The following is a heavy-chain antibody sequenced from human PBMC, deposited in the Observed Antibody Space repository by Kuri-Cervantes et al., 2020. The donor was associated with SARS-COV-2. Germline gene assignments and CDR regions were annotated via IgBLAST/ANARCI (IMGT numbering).Heavy chain of an antibody. CDR3: AKDYYDSSGYFYYYYYGMGV. V-gene: IGHV3-21*01. CDR1: GFTFSSYW. D-gene: IGHD3-22*01. Sequence: GESLKISCAASGFTFSSYWMHWVRQAPGKGLEWVSSINSVSSYVYYADSVKGRFTISRDNAKNSLYLQMNSLRAEDTAVYYCAKDYYDSSGYFYYYYYGMGVWGQGTTVTVSS. CDR2: INSVSSYV. J-gene: IGHJ6*02.